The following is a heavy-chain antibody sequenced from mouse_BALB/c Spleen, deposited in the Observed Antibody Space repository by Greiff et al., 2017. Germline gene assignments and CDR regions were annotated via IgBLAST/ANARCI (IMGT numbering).Heavy chain of an antibody. CDR1: GYSITSDYA. CDR2: ISYSGST. CDR3: ARSSVPGMDY. D-gene: IGHD6-1*01. V-gene: IGHV3-2*02. J-gene: IGHJ4*01. Sequence: EVHLVESGPGLVKPSQSLSLTCTVTGYSITSDYAWNWIRQFPGNKLEWMGYISYSGSTSYNPSLKSRISITRDTSKNQFFLQLNSVTTEDTATYYCARSSVPGMDYWGQGTSVTVSS.